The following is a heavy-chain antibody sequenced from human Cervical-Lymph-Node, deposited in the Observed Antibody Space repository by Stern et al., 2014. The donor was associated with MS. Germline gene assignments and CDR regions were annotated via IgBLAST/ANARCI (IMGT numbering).Heavy chain of an antibody. D-gene: IGHD5-18*01. CDR3: ARLDTRSFAY. Sequence: VHLVESGAEVKKPGESLKISCQGSGYAFDTYWIVWGRQKPGKGLEWMASIFPGDSGSTYSPSFQGQVPISADKSINTAYLQWRSLTASDTAIYYCARLDTRSFAYWGQGTLVTVPA. V-gene: IGHV5-51*03. J-gene: IGHJ4*02. CDR1: GYAFDTYW. CDR2: IFPGDSGS.